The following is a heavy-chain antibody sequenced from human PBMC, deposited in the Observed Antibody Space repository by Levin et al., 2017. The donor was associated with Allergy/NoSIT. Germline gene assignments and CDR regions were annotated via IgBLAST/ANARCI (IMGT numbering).Heavy chain of an antibody. CDR1: GFSLSTSGVG. CDR3: APWYSSSWTVKIGY. J-gene: IGHJ4*02. CDR2: IYWDDDK. V-gene: IGHV2-5*02. D-gene: IGHD6-13*01. Sequence: SGPTLVKPTQTLTLTCTFSGFSLSTSGVGVGWIRQPPGKALEWLALIYWDDDKRYSPSLKSRLTITKDTSKNQVVLTMTNMDPVDTATYYCAPWYSSSWTVKIGYWGQGTLVTVSS.